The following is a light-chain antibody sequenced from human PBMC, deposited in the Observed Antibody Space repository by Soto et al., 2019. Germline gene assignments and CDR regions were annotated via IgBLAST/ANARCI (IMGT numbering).Light chain of an antibody. CDR3: QTWGTGIHV. Sequence: QLVLTQSPSASASLGASVKLTCTLSSGHIRYAIAWHQQQPEKGPRYLMKLNSDGSHSKGDGIPDRFSGSSTGAERYLTISSRQSEDEADYYCQTWGTGIHVFGGGTKLTVL. V-gene: IGLV4-69*01. CDR2: LNSDGSH. J-gene: IGLJ3*02. CDR1: SGHIRYA.